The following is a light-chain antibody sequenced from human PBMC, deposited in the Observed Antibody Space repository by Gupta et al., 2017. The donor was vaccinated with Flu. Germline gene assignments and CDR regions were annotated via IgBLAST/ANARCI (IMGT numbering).Light chain of an antibody. V-gene: IGKV1-39*01. J-gene: IGKJ1*01. CDR1: ENVGNY. CDR2: AAS. Sequence: VGDRVTIACRASENVGNYLNWYRHKPGKPPKLLIFAASTLQSGVPSRFSGSRXGTDFTLTXSSLELDDFATYYCQQSYITPRTFGXGTKVEI. CDR3: QQSYITPRT.